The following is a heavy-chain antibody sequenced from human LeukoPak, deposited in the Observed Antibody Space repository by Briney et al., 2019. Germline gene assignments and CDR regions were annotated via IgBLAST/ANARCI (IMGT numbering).Heavy chain of an antibody. CDR2: ISAYNGNT. D-gene: IGHD1-26*01. V-gene: IGHV1-18*01. Sequence: ASVKVSCKASGYTFTNYGITWVRQAPGQGLEWMGWISAYNGNTNYAQKVQGRVTMTTDTSTSTAYMELRSLRSDDTAVYYCAREGGMEVGPPFDYWGQGTLVTVSS. CDR1: GYTFTNYG. J-gene: IGHJ4*02. CDR3: AREGGMEVGPPFDY.